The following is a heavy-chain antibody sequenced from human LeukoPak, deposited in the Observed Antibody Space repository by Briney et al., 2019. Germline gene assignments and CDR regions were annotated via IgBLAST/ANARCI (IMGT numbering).Heavy chain of an antibody. CDR1: GGTFSSYA. CDR2: IIPILGIA. D-gene: IGHD6-13*01. J-gene: IGHJ3*02. V-gene: IGHV1-69*04. CDR3: AAERYSSRRDAFDI. Sequence: VASVKVSCKASGGTFSSYAISWVRQAPGQGLEWMGRIIPILGIANYAQKFQGRVTITADKSTSTAYMELSSLRSEDTAVYYCAAERYSSRRDAFDIWGQGTMVTVSS.